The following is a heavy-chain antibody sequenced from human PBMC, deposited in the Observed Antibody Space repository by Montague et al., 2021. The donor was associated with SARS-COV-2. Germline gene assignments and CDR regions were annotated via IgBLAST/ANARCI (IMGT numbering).Heavy chain of an antibody. V-gene: IGHV4-39*01. D-gene: IGHD1-1*01. CDR2: IYFSGSA. Sequence: SETLSLTCTVSGGAISTSSFHWGWVRQSPGKGLEWIATIYFSGSAYSNPSLKSRVSISIDTSQNKFSLQLTSVTAVDTAVYYCARHAPFSDNYRRYPFNFDFWGQGTLVTVSS. J-gene: IGHJ4*02. CDR3: ARHAPFSDNYRRYPFNFDF. CDR1: GGAISTSSFH.